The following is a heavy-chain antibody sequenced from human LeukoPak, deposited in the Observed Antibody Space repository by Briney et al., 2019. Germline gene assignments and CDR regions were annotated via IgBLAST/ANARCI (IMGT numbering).Heavy chain of an antibody. D-gene: IGHD5-18*01. Sequence: PGGSLRLSCAASGFTFDDYAMHWVRQAPGKGLEWVSLISWDGGSTYYADSLTGRFTISRDNAKNSLYLQMNSLRAEDTAMYYCARRATTERGHSYGLDFWGQGTLVTVSS. CDR2: ISWDGGST. CDR1: GFTFDDYA. V-gene: IGHV3-43D*03. CDR3: ARRATTERGHSYGLDF. J-gene: IGHJ4*02.